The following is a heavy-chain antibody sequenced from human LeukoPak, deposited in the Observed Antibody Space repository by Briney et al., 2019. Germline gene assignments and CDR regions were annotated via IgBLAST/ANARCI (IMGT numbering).Heavy chain of an antibody. J-gene: IGHJ6*02. D-gene: IGHD4-17*01. CDR3: ARSQYYGDYEYYYYGMDV. CDR1: GGTFSSYA. V-gene: IGHV1-69*13. CDR2: IIPIFGTA. Sequence: SAKVSCKASGGTFSSYAISWVRQAPGQGLEWMGGIIPIFGTANYAQKFQGRVTITADESTSTAYMELSSLRSEDTAVYYCARSQYYGDYEYYYYGMDVWGQGTTVTVSS.